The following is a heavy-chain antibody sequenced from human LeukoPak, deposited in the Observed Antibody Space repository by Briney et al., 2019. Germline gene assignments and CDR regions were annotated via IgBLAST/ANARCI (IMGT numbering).Heavy chain of an antibody. CDR3: AKGDSGSYSTFDY. V-gene: IGHV3-53*01. D-gene: IGHD1-26*01. CDR1: GFTVSSNY. Sequence: GGSLRLSCAASGFTVSSNYMNWVRQAPGKGLEWVSLIYSDGSTYYADSVKGRFIISRDNSKNTLYLQMNSLRAEDTAVYYCAKGDSGSYSTFDYWGQGTLVTVSS. CDR2: IYSDGST. J-gene: IGHJ4*02.